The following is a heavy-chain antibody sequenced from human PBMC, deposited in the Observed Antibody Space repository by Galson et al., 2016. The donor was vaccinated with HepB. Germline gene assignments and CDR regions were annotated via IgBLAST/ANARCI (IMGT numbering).Heavy chain of an antibody. Sequence: SETLSLTCSVSGGSISRYYWGWVRLPPGKGLEWIGYMPISGYRNRNPSLESRVTILLNTSANQFSLTLTSVTAAYTAVYYCARVHNFGRFDYWGPGILVTVSS. CDR3: ARVHNFGRFDY. CDR1: GGSISRYY. V-gene: IGHV4-59*01. D-gene: IGHD3-3*01. CDR2: MPISGYR. J-gene: IGHJ4*02.